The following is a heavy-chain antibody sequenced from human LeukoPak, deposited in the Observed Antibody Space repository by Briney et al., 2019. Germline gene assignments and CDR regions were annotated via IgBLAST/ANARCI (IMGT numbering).Heavy chain of an antibody. CDR1: GYTFTGYY. CDR2: INPNSGGT. J-gene: IGHJ4*02. V-gene: IGHV1-2*02. Sequence: ASVKVSCKASGYTFTGYYMHWVRQAPGQGLEWMGWINPNSGGTNYAQKFQGRVTTTRDTSISTAYMELSRLRSDDTAVYYCARVDSSSWDCYFDYWGQGTLVTVSS. CDR3: ARVDSSSWDCYFDY. D-gene: IGHD6-13*01.